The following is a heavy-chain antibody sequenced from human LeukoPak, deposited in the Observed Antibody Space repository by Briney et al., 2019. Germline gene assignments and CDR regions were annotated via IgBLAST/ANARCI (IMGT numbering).Heavy chain of an antibody. CDR1: GFTFSSYE. CDR2: ISSSGSSI. CDR3: AREMTDNSGLEAYFDY. J-gene: IGHJ4*02. Sequence: PGGSLRLSCAASGFTFSSYEMNWVRQAPGKGLEWLLHISSSGSSIHYADSVKGRFTISRDNAKNSLYLQMNSLRVEDTAVYYCAREMTDNSGLEAYFDYWGQGTLVTVSS. D-gene: IGHD6-19*01. V-gene: IGHV3-48*03.